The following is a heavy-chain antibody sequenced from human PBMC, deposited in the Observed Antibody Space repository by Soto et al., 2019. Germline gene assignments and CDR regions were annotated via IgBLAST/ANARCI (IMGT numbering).Heavy chain of an antibody. Sequence: SCKASGYTFTSYGISWVRQAPGQGLEWMGWISAYNGNTNYAQKLQGRVTMTTDTSTSTAYMELRSLRSDDTAVYYCAREVKSRYYDSSGYEPWGQGTLVTVSS. V-gene: IGHV1-18*01. D-gene: IGHD3-22*01. CDR3: AREVKSRYYDSSGYEP. CDR1: GYTFTSYG. J-gene: IGHJ5*02. CDR2: ISAYNGNT.